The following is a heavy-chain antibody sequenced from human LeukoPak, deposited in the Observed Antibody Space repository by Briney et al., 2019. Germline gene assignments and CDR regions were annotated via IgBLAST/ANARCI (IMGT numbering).Heavy chain of an antibody. CDR3: ASPDSSGYVDY. V-gene: IGHV3-33*08. CDR1: GFTVSNNY. CDR2: IWYDGSNK. D-gene: IGHD3-22*01. J-gene: IGHJ4*02. Sequence: GGSLRLSCAASGFTVSNNYMSWVRQAPGKGLEWVAVIWYDGSNKYYADSVKGRFTISRDNSKNTLYLQMNSLRAEDTAVYYCASPDSSGYVDYWGQGTLVTVSS.